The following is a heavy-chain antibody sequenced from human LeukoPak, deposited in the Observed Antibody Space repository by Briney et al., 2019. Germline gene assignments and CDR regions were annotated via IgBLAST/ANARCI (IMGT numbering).Heavy chain of an antibody. CDR1: GFTFDNYG. D-gene: IGHD2-21*02. J-gene: IGHJ4*02. Sequence: GGSLRLSCAASGFTFDNYGINWVRQAPGKGLEWVSLINWDGDNTYYADSVKGRFTISRDNSKNSLYLQMNSLRTEDTALYYCAKVALAYCGGDCWHYFDYWGQGTLVTVSS. V-gene: IGHV3-43*01. CDR3: AKVALAYCGGDCWHYFDY. CDR2: INWDGDNT.